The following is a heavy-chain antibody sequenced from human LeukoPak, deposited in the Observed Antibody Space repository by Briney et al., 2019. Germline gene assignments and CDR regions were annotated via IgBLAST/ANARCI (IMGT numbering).Heavy chain of an antibody. CDR1: GYTFTGYY. CDR2: INPNSGGT. CDR3: ARVRGSEGVMVRVFDY. V-gene: IGHV1-2*02. Sequence: ASVKVSCKASGYTFTGYYMHWVRQAPGQGLEWMGWINPNSGGTNYAQKFQGRVTMTRHTSISTAYMQLSRLRSDDTAVYYCARVRGSEGVMVRVFDYWGQGTLVTVSS. D-gene: IGHD3-10*01. J-gene: IGHJ4*02.